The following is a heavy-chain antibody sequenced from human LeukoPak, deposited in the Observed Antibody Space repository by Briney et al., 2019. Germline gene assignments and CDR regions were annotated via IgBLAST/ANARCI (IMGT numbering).Heavy chain of an antibody. CDR3: ASYPSRSSSWF. Sequence: GGSLRLSCAASGFTFSSYSMNWVRQAPGKGLEWVSYISSSSSTIYYADSVKGRFTISRDNAKNSLYLQMNSLRAEDTAVYYCASYPSRSSSWFWGQGTLVTVSS. J-gene: IGHJ4*02. CDR2: ISSSSSTI. V-gene: IGHV3-48*04. D-gene: IGHD6-13*01. CDR1: GFTFSSYS.